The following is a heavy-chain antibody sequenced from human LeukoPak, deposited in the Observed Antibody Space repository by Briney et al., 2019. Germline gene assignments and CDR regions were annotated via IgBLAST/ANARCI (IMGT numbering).Heavy chain of an antibody. CDR2: INAGNGNT. Sequence: ASVKVSCKASGYTFTSYAMHWVRQAPGQRLEWIGWINAGNGNTKYSQKFQGRVTITRDTSASTAYMELSSLRSEDTAVYYCATSDIVVVPAAPPYFQHWGQGTLVTVSS. V-gene: IGHV1-3*01. J-gene: IGHJ1*01. D-gene: IGHD2-2*01. CDR3: ATSDIVVVPAAPPYFQH. CDR1: GYTFTSYA.